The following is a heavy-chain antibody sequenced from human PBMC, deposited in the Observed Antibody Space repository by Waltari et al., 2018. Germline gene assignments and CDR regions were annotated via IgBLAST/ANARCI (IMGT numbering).Heavy chain of an antibody. J-gene: IGHJ3*02. V-gene: IGHV3-74*01. CDR1: GFTFSSYW. CDR3: ARGREGYQIPAFDI. CDR2: ITSDGRRT. D-gene: IGHD2-2*01. Sequence: EVQLVESGGVLVQPGGSLRLSCAASGFTFSSYWRNWVRQVPGRGLVWVERITSDGRRTGYADSVKGRFTISRDNANNTLYLQMNSLRAEDTAVFYCARGREGYQIPAFDIWGQGTVVTVSS.